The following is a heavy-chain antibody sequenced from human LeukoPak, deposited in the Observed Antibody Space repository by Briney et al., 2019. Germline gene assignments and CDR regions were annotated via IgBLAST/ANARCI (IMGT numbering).Heavy chain of an antibody. J-gene: IGHJ6*03. V-gene: IGHV4-34*01. Sequence: SETLSLTCAVYGGSFSDYYWSWIRQPPGKGLEWIGEINHSGSTNYNPPLKSRVTISVDTSKNQFSLKLRSVTAADTAVYYCARGGGSYYMDVWDKGTTVTVSS. CDR1: GGSFSDYY. CDR3: ARGGGSYYMDV. D-gene: IGHD3-16*01. CDR2: INHSGST.